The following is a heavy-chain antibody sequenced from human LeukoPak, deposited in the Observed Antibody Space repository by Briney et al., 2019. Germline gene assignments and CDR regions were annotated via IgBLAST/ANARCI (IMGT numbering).Heavy chain of an antibody. J-gene: IGHJ4*02. V-gene: IGHV3-9*01. CDR3: AKSVIAVAGNFDY. Sequence: GGSLRLSCAASGFTFDDYAMHWVRQAPGKGLEWVSGISWNSGSIGYADSVKGRFTISRDNAKNSLYLQMNSLRAEDTALYYCAKSVIAVAGNFDYWGQGTLVTASS. CDR1: GFTFDDYA. CDR2: ISWNSGSI. D-gene: IGHD6-19*01.